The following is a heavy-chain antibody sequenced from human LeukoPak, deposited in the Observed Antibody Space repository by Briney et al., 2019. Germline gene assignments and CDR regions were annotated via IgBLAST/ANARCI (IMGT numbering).Heavy chain of an antibody. Sequence: SETLSLTCSVSGGSISSYYWSWIRQPPGKGLEWIGYISYSGSTNYNPSLKRRVTISVATSKNQFSLKVSSVTAADTAVYYCARRDSSGFDFYDYWGQGTLVTVSS. J-gene: IGHJ4*02. CDR3: ARRDSSGFDFYDY. D-gene: IGHD3-22*01. V-gene: IGHV4-59*08. CDR2: ISYSGST. CDR1: GGSISSYY.